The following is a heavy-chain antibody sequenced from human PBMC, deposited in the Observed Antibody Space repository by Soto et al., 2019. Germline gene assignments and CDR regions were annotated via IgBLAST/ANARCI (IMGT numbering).Heavy chain of an antibody. CDR3: ARSQQTTVTYPRAEP. J-gene: IGHJ5*02. Sequence: PGWSLRLSCAASGFTFSSYAMHLVRQAPGKGLEWVTVISYDGNNKYYADSVEGRFTISRDNSKNTLYLQMNSLRTEDTGVYYCARSQQTTVTYPRAEPWGQGTLVTVSS. CDR2: ISYDGNNK. CDR1: GFTFSSYA. V-gene: IGHV3-30-3*01. D-gene: IGHD4-17*01.